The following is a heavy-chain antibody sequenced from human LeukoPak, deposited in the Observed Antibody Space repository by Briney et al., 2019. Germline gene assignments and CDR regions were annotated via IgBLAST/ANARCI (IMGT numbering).Heavy chain of an antibody. CDR3: ARDSPGYGGYSY. V-gene: IGHV3-7*04. D-gene: IGHD5-12*01. CDR1: GFTFSRYW. CDR2: IKEDGSAQ. Sequence: GGSLRLSCTASGFTFSRYWMTWVRQAPGEGLEWVANIKEDGSAQYYVDSMKGRFTISRDNAKNSLYLQINSLRAEDTAVYYCARDSPGYGGYSYWGQGTLVTVSS. J-gene: IGHJ4*02.